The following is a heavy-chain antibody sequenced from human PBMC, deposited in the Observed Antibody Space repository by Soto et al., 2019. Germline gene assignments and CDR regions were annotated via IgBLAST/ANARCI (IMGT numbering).Heavy chain of an antibody. CDR2: INPNSGGT. J-gene: IGHJ4*02. CDR3: ARSYYDFLRYLDY. D-gene: IGHD3-3*01. Sequence: ASVKVSCKASGYTFTGYYMHWVRQAPGQGLEWMGWINPNSGGTNYAQKFQGWVTMTRDTSISTAYMELSSLRSEDTAVYYWARSYYDFLRYLDYWGQGTLFTVS. V-gene: IGHV1-2*04. CDR1: GYTFTGYY.